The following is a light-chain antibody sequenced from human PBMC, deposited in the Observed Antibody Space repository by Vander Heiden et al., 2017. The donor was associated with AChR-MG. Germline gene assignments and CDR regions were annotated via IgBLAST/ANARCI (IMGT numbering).Light chain of an antibody. Sequence: DIQMTQSPSTLSASVGDRVTITCRASKSISSWLAWYQQKPGKAPKLLIYKASSLESGVPSRFSGSGSGTEFTLTISSLQPDDFATYYCQQYNSYSGLTFGGGTKVEIK. J-gene: IGKJ4*01. V-gene: IGKV1-5*03. CDR3: QQYNSYSGLT. CDR1: KSISSW. CDR2: KAS.